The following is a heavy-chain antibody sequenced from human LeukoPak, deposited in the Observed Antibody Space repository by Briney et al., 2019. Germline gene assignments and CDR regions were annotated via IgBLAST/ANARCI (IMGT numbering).Heavy chain of an antibody. D-gene: IGHD3-22*01. Sequence: GRSLRLSCAASGFTFSSYAMHWVRQAPGKGLEWVAVISYDGSNKYYADSVKGRFTISRDNSKNTLYLQMNSLRAEDTAVYYCARDQGIDYYDSSGYPGDYWGQGTLVTVSS. V-gene: IGHV3-30-3*01. CDR3: ARDQGIDYYDSSGYPGDY. CDR2: ISYDGSNK. J-gene: IGHJ4*02. CDR1: GFTFSSYA.